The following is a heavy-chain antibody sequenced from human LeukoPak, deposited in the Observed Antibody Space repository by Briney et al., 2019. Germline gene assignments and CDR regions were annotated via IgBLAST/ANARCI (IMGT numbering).Heavy chain of an antibody. CDR3: VVYTGGYRSQF. V-gene: IGHV3-23*01. CDR2: ISDRGDRQ. Sequence: GGSLRLSCAASGFTFTNYAMSWVRQAPGKGLEWVSAISDRGDRQYYADSVKGRFTISRDNSMNTLRLQMNSLSVEDTAVFYCVVYTGGYRSQFWGQGTLVTVSS. CDR1: GFTFTNYA. D-gene: IGHD5-24*01. J-gene: IGHJ4*02.